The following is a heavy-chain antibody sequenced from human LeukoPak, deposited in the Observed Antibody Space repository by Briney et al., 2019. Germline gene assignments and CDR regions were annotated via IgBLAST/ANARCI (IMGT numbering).Heavy chain of an antibody. CDR3: ARDIYSSTWNAFDS. Sequence: TSETLSLTCTVSGGSMFSSYWTWIRQPAGKGLEWIGRIYTSGSTNYNPSLKSRVTMSVDTSKNQFSLKLSSVTAADTAVYYCARDIYSSTWNAFDSWGQGTLVTVSS. J-gene: IGHJ4*02. V-gene: IGHV4-4*07. D-gene: IGHD6-13*01. CDR2: IYTSGST. CDR1: GGSMFSSY.